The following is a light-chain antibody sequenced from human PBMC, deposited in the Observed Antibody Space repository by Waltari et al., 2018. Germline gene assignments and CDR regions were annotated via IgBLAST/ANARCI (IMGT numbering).Light chain of an antibody. CDR3: QAWDSNTAV. V-gene: IGLV3-1*01. J-gene: IGLJ1*01. CDR1: KLRDKY. Sequence: SYELTQPPSVSVSPGQTANIACSGDKLRDKYASWYQQKPGHSPVWVIYQDDKRPSGIPVRFSGSSSGSTATLISSGTQAVDEADYYCQAWDSNTAVFGTGTKVTVL. CDR2: QDD.